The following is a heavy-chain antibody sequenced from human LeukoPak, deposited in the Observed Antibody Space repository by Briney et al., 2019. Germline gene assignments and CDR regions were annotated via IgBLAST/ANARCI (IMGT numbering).Heavy chain of an antibody. J-gene: IGHJ4*02. D-gene: IGHD2-21*02. V-gene: IGHV3-23*01. CDR3: AKGPYGDNIIYRDS. CDR1: GFTFSNYD. Sequence: GGSLRLSCAASGFTFSNYDMSWVRQAPGMGLEWVSGIDGRGGTTYYADSVKGRFTISRDNSKNTLYLQVNSLRVDDTAVYYCAKGPYGDNIIYRDSWGRGTLVTVSS. CDR2: IDGRGGTT.